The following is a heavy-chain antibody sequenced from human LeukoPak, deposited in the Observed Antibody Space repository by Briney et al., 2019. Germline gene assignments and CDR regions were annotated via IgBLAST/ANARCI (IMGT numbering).Heavy chain of an antibody. V-gene: IGHV6-1*01. J-gene: IGHJ4*02. CDR1: GDSVSSNSAA. CDR3: ARDRHYDFWSGYYTPFNS. D-gene: IGHD3-3*01. Sequence: SQTLSLTCAISGDSVSSNSAAWNWIRQSPSRGLEWLGRTYYRSKWYNDYAVSVKSRITINPDTSKNQFSLQLNSVTPEDTAVYYCARDRHYDFWSGYYTPFNSWGQGTLVTVSS. CDR2: TYYRSKWYN.